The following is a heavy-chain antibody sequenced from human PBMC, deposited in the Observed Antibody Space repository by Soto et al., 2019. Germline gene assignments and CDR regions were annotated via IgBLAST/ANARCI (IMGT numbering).Heavy chain of an antibody. V-gene: IGHV3-30*18. CDR1: GFTFSSYG. CDR2: ISYDGSNK. Sequence: GGSLRLSCAASGFTFSSYGMHWVRQAPGKGLEWVAVISYDGSNKYYADSVKGRFTISRDNSKNTLYLQMNSLRAEDTAVYYCTKGDSSGWYPFDYWGQGTLVTVSS. J-gene: IGHJ4*02. CDR3: TKGDSSGWYPFDY. D-gene: IGHD6-19*01.